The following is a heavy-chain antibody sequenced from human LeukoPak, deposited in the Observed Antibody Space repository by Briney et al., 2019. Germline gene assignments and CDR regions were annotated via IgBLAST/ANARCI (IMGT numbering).Heavy chain of an antibody. Sequence: SETLSLTCTVSGGSISSYYWSWIRQPPGKGLEWIGYIYYSGSTNYNPSPKSRVTISVDTSKKQFSLKLSSVTAADTAVYYCARSKDILTGYCFDYWGQGTLVTVSS. J-gene: IGHJ4*02. CDR1: GGSISSYY. CDR2: IYYSGST. CDR3: ARSKDILTGYCFDY. D-gene: IGHD3-9*01. V-gene: IGHV4-59*01.